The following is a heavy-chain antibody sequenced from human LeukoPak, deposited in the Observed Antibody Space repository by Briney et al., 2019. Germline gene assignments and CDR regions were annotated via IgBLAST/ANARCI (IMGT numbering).Heavy chain of an antibody. Sequence: GGSLRLSCTASGFTCGRYAMHWLRQAPGKGLEWVAVIAYDGSNKYSADSLKGQGRFTISRDNSKNTLFLEMNSLRPEDTAVYYCAKYAAAGAYDRHSEIDSWGQGTLVTVSS. CDR3: AKYAAAGAYDRHSEIDS. V-gene: IGHV3-30*18. J-gene: IGHJ4*02. D-gene: IGHD3-22*01. CDR1: GFTCGRYA. CDR2: IAYDGSNK.